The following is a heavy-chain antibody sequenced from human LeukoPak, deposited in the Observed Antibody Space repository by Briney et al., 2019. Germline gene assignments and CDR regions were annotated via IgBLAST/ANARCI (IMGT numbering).Heavy chain of an antibody. CDR2: INPSGGST. CDR1: GYTFTSYY. Sequence: ASVKVSCKASGYTFTSYYMHWVRQAPGQGLEWMGIINPSGGSTSYAQKFQGRVTTTRDMSTSTVYMELSSLRSEDTAVYYCARTPNSGYDFHYYYYYMDVWGKGTTVTVSS. J-gene: IGHJ6*03. D-gene: IGHD5-12*01. V-gene: IGHV1-46*01. CDR3: ARTPNSGYDFHYYYYYMDV.